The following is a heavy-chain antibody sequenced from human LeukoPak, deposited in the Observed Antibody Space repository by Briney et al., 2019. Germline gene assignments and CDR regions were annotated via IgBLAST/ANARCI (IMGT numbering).Heavy chain of an antibody. CDR3: ARSLSVPAANLDY. V-gene: IGHV4-59*08. J-gene: IGHJ4*02. CDR1: GGSISSYY. Sequence: PSETLSLTCTVSGGSISSYYWSWTRQPPGKGLEWIGYIYYSGSTNCNPSLKSRVTISVDTSKNQFSLKLSSVTAADTAVYYCARSLSVPAANLDYWGQGTLVTVSS. CDR2: IYYSGST. D-gene: IGHD2-2*01.